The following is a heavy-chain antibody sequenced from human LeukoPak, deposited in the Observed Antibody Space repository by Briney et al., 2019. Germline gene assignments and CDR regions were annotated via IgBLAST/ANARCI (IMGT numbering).Heavy chain of an antibody. D-gene: IGHD3-3*01. CDR3: ARESRVVPYYFDY. Sequence: SETLSLTCTVSGCSISSYYWSWIRQPPGKGLEWIGYIYYSGSTNYNPSLKNRVTISVDTSKNQFSLKLSSVSAADTAVYYCARESRVVPYYFDYWGQGTQVTVSS. CDR2: IYYSGST. CDR1: GCSISSYY. J-gene: IGHJ4*02. V-gene: IGHV4-59*01.